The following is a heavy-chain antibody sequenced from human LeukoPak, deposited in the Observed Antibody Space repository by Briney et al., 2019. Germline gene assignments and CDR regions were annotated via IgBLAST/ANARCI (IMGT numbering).Heavy chain of an antibody. V-gene: IGHV1-8*03. CDR3: ASPQYSSGWSKDAFDI. CDR2: MNPNSGNT. Sequence: ASVKVSCKASGYTFTSYDINWVRQATGQGLEWMGWMNPNSGNTGYAQKFQGRVTITRNTSISTAYMELSSLRFEDTAVYYCASPQYSSGWSKDAFDIWGQGTMVTVSS. CDR1: GYTFTSYD. D-gene: IGHD6-19*01. J-gene: IGHJ3*02.